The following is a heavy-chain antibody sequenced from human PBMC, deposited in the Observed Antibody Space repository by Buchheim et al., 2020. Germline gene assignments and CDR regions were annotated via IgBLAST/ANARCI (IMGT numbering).Heavy chain of an antibody. CDR1: GYSFTSYW. CDR3: ARGDTAMVTGYYYGMDV. V-gene: IGHV5-10-1*01. D-gene: IGHD5-18*01. J-gene: IGHJ6*02. Sequence: EVQLVQSGAEVKKPGESLRISCKGSGYSFTSYWISWVRQMPGKGLEWMGRIDPSDSYTNYSPSFQGHVTISADKSISTAYPQGSSLKASDTAMYYCARGDTAMVTGYYYGMDVWGQGTT. CDR2: IDPSDSYT.